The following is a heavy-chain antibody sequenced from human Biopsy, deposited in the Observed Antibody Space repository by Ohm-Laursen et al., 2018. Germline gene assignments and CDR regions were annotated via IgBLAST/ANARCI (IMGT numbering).Heavy chain of an antibody. CDR3: ARWETTLGRSLDS. J-gene: IGHJ4*02. Sequence: ASVKVSCKASSHTFTDYNIHWMRQAPGQGLEWMGRMSPNTGNTVYAQRFQDRVTMTSDTSTGTAYMELTSLTSDDTAVYFCARWETTLGRSLDSWGQGTLVTVSS. D-gene: IGHD1-26*01. CDR2: MSPNTGNT. CDR1: SHTFTDYN. V-gene: IGHV1-2*06.